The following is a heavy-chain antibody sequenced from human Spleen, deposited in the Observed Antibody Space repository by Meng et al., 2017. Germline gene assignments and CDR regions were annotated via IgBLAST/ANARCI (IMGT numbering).Heavy chain of an antibody. Sequence: SVKVSCKPSGYNFPDYYIHWVRQAPGHGLEWMGGIIPMFGTTTYAQQFQGRVTMTADESTSTAYMELSSLRSEDTAVYYCARDQEIAIGSGRGMDVWGQGTTVTVSS. D-gene: IGHD1-1*01. CDR2: IIPMFGTT. V-gene: IGHV1-69*13. J-gene: IGHJ6*02. CDR3: ARDQEIAIGSGRGMDV. CDR1: GYNFPDYY.